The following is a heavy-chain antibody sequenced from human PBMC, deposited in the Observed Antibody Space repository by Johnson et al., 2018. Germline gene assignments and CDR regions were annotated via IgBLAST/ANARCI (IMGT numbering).Heavy chain of an antibody. D-gene: IGHD3-3*01. CDR2: ISSSSSVT. CDR1: GFPFSIYS. CDR3: ARDSILMASAVLTFES. V-gene: IGHV3-48*02. J-gene: IGHJ4*02. Sequence: VQLVQSGGALVQXGGSLRLXCAASGFPFSIYSMNWVRQAPGKGLEWISYISSSSSVTYYADPVLGRFTISRDDAKNSLYLQMNSLRDEDTAVYYCARDSILMASAVLTFESWGQGTLVSVS.